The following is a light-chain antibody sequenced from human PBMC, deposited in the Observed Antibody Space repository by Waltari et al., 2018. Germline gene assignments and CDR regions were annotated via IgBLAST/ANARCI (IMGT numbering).Light chain of an antibody. V-gene: IGKV1-5*03. CDR1: QSINSW. J-gene: IGKJ1*01. CDR2: KAS. CDR3: QQCNTYS. Sequence: DIQMTQSPSTLSASVGDRVTITCRASQSINSWLAWYQQKPGKAPKLLIYKASTLESGVPSRFSVSGSGTEFTLTINGLQPDDFATYYCQQCNTYSFGQGTKVEIK.